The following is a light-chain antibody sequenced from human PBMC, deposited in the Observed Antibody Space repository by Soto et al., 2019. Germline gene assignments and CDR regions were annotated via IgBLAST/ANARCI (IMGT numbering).Light chain of an antibody. CDR2: DAS. J-gene: IGKJ5*01. CDR3: QQRSNWPIT. Sequence: EVVTTQSPATLSVSPGEIATLSFSASQTVSRNLAWYQQRPGQAPRLLIYDASSRPTDIPARFSGSGSGTDFTLTISSLEPEDFALYYCQQRSNWPITFGQGTRLEIK. V-gene: IGKV3-11*01. CDR1: QTVSRN.